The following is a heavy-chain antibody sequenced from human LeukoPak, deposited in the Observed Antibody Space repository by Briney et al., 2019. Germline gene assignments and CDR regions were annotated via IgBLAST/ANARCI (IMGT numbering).Heavy chain of an antibody. V-gene: IGHV4-39*07. CDR2: IYYSGST. CDR1: GGSISSSSYY. D-gene: IGHD2-15*01. Sequence: SETLSLTCTVSGGSISSSSYYWGWIRQPPGKGLEWIGSIYYSGSTYYNPSLKSRVTISVDTSKNQFSLKLSSVTAADTAVYYCAREVGRYCSDGSCYDGWFDPWGQGTLVTVSS. J-gene: IGHJ5*02. CDR3: AREVGRYCSDGSCYDGWFDP.